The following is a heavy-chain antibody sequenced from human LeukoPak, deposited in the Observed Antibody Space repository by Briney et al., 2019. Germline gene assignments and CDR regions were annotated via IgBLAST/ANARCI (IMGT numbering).Heavy chain of an antibody. CDR3: ARGGQQWRGGNYFDS. D-gene: IGHD6-19*01. CDR1: GYTFTDYA. V-gene: IGHV1-3*03. CDR2: ITTGRGVT. J-gene: IGHJ4*02. Sequence: ASVKVSCKASGYTFTDYALHWVRQAPGQSLEWMGWITTGRGVTRYSQDFQRRITLTRDKSANTVYMDLSDLTSEDTAVYYCARGGQQWRGGNYFDSWGQGTLVAVSS.